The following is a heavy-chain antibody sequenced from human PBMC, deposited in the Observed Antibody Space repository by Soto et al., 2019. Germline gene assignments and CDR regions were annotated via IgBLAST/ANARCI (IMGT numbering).Heavy chain of an antibody. D-gene: IGHD2-2*01. V-gene: IGHV4-4*02. J-gene: IGHJ5*02. CDR2: IYHSGST. CDR3: AREIVVVPAANNWFDP. Sequence: SETLSLTCAVTSGSISSSNWWSWVHQPPGKGLEWIGEIYHSGSTNYNPTLKSRVTIPVDKSKNQFSLKLSSVTVADTAVYYCAREIVVVPAANNWFDPWGQGTLVTVSS. CDR1: SGSISSSNW.